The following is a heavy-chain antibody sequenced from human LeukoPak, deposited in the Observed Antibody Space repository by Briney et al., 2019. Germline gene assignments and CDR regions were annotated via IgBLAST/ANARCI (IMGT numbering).Heavy chain of an antibody. V-gene: IGHV1-69*13. Sequence: SVKVSCKASGGTFSSYAISWVRQAPGQGLEWMGGIIPIFGTTNYAQKLQGRVTITADESTSAAYMGLSSLRSEDTAVYYCALLATTVVTRFDYWGQGTLVTVSS. D-gene: IGHD4-23*01. CDR3: ALLATTVVTRFDY. CDR2: IIPIFGTT. CDR1: GGTFSSYA. J-gene: IGHJ4*02.